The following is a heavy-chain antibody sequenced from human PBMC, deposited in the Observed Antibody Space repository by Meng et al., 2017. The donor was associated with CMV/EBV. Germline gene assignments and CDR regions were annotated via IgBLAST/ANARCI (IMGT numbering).Heavy chain of an antibody. CDR2: IKQDGSEK. J-gene: IGHJ4*02. CDR1: GFTFSSYW. CDR3: ARTGGISMIVGGGDY. D-gene: IGHD3-22*01. V-gene: IGHV3-7*01. Sequence: GESLRLSCAASGFTFSSYWMSWVRQAPGKGLEWVANIKQDGSEKYYVDSVKGRFTISRDNAKNSLYLQMNSLRAEDTAVYYCARTGGISMIVGGGDYWGQGTLVTVSS.